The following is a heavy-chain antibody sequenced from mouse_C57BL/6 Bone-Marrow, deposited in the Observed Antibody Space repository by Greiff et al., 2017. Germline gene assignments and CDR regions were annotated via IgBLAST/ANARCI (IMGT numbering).Heavy chain of an antibody. J-gene: IGHJ3*01. Sequence: EVQGVESGGGLVQPGESLKLSCESTEYEFPSHDMSWVRKTPEKRLEWVAAINSAGGSNYYPDTMERRFIISRANAKKNPSLQMSSLRSEDTALYYGSRGGPWFAYWGQGTLVTVSA. CDR2: INSAGGSN. V-gene: IGHV5-2*01. CDR3: SRGGPWFAY. CDR1: EYEFPSHD.